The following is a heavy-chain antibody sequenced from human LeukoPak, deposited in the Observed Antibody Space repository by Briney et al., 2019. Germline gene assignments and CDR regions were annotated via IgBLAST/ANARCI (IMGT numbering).Heavy chain of an antibody. D-gene: IGHD2-21*02. CDR3: ASSGLAYCGGDSRPYGMDV. CDR2: IYSGGST. V-gene: IGHV3-66*01. CDR1: GFTVSTSY. Sequence: GGSLRLSCAASGFTVSTSYMSWVRQAPGKGLEWVSVIYSGGSTYYADSVKGRFTISRDNSKNTLYLQMNSLRAEDTAVYYCASSGLAYCGGDSRPYGMDVWGQGTTVTVSS. J-gene: IGHJ6*02.